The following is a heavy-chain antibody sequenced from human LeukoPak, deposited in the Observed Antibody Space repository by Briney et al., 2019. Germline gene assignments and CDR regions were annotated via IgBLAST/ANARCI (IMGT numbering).Heavy chain of an antibody. CDR3: ARNMELRYFDWTPGRFDP. Sequence: GGSLRLSCAASGFTFSSYEMNWVRQAPGKGLEWVAVIWYDGSNKYYADSVKGRFTISRDNSKNTLYLQMNSLRAEDTAVYYCARNMELRYFDWTPGRFDPWGQGTLVTVSS. V-gene: IGHV3-33*08. CDR2: IWYDGSNK. J-gene: IGHJ5*02. CDR1: GFTFSSYE. D-gene: IGHD3-9*01.